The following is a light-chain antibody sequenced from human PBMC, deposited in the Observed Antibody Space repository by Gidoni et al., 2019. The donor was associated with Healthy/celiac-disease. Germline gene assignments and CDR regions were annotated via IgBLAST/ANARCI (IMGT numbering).Light chain of an antibody. CDR2: AAP. V-gene: IGKV1-39*01. CDR1: QSISSY. J-gene: IGKJ2*01. CDR3: QQSYSTPRP. Sequence: DIQMTQSPSSLSASVGDRVTITCRASQSISSYLNWYQQKPGKAPKLLIYAAPSLQSVVPSRFSGSGSGTDFTLTISSLQPEDFAPYSCQQSYSTPRPFGQGTQLEIK.